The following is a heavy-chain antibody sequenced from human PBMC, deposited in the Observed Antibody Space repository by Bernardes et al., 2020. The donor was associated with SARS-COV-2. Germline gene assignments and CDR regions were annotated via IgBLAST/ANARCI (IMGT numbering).Heavy chain of an antibody. J-gene: IGHJ4*02. Sequence: GGSLRLSCAASGFSFTRHWMHWARQAPGKGLVWVSRISPDGETIDYAESGKGRFTVSRDNAKNTVHLQMTSLRDEDTGVYYCAREGGIAVYADFWGQGTLVTVSS. CDR3: AREGGIAVYADF. CDR1: GFSFTRHW. V-gene: IGHV3-74*01. CDR2: ISPDGETI. D-gene: IGHD2-8*01.